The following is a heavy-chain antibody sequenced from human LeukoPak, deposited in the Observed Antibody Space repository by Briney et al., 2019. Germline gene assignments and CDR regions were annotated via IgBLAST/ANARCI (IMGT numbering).Heavy chain of an antibody. CDR3: ATLEGYYYDSLSYFDY. Sequence: PGGSLRLSCAASGFTFSSYGMHWVRQAPGKGLEWVAVISYDGSNKYYADSVKGRFTISRDNSKNTLYLQMNSLRAEDTAVYYCATLEGYYYDSLSYFDYWGQGTLVTVSS. CDR1: GFTFSSYG. V-gene: IGHV3-30*03. CDR2: ISYDGSNK. D-gene: IGHD3-22*01. J-gene: IGHJ4*02.